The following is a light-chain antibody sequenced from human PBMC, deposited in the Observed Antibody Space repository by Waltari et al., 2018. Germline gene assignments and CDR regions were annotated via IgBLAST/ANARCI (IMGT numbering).Light chain of an antibody. Sequence: QPALTQPPSVSGSPGQAITISCTGTSPIVGGYNLVSWYRQYPGKAPELMIFGVSERPSGISNRLSGSKSGNTATLTISGLQAEDEADYYCLSYSGRSDYVFGTGTRV. V-gene: IGLV2-23*02. CDR1: SPIVGGYNL. CDR3: LSYSGRSDYV. J-gene: IGLJ1*01. CDR2: GVS.